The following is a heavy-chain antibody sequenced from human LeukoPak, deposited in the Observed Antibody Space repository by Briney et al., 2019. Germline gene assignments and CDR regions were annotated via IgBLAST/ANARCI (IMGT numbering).Heavy chain of an antibody. Sequence: GASVKVSCKASGYTFNDYYMHWVRQAPGQGLEWMGRINPNSGGTNYAQKFQGRVTMTRDTSISTAYMELSRLRSDDTAVYYCARHVYCRSTSCSYYYYYMDVWGKGTTVTVSS. D-gene: IGHD2-2*01. CDR1: GYTFNDYY. J-gene: IGHJ6*03. CDR2: INPNSGGT. V-gene: IGHV1-2*06. CDR3: ARHVYCRSTSCSYYYYYMDV.